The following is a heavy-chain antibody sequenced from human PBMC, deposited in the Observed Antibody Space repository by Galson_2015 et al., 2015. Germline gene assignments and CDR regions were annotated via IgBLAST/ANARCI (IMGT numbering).Heavy chain of an antibody. CDR3: ARVLSCSSTSCYLYFDY. J-gene: IGHJ4*02. CDR1: GDSVSSNSAA. V-gene: IGHV6-1*01. D-gene: IGHD2-2*01. Sequence: CAISGDSVSSNSAAWNWIRQSPSRGLEWLGRTYYRSKWYNDYAVSVKSRITINPDTSKNQFSLQLNSVTPEDTAVYYCARVLSCSSTSCYLYFDYWGQGTLVTVSS. CDR2: TYYRSKWYN.